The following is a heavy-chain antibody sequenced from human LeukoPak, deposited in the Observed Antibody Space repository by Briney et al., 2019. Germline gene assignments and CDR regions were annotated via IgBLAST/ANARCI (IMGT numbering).Heavy chain of an antibody. CDR2: ISSSSSYI. V-gene: IGHV3-21*01. CDR3: AREFSSGWEFDP. J-gene: IGHJ5*02. Sequence: GGSLRLSCAASGFTFSSYSMNWVRQAPGKGLEWVSSISSSSSYIYYADSVKGRFTISRDNAKNSLYLQMNSLRAEDTAVYYCAREFSSGWEFDPSGQGTLVTVSS. D-gene: IGHD6-19*01. CDR1: GFTFSSYS.